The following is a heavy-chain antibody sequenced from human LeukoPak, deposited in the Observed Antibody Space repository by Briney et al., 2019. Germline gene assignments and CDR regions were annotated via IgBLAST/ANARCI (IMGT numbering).Heavy chain of an antibody. J-gene: IGHJ3*02. V-gene: IGHV3-30-3*01. D-gene: IGHD3-10*01. CDR3: ASLAYGSGSYSFGGNRSFTSDAFDS. Sequence: GGSLRLFCSASGFTFSSYAMHWVRQAPGKELEWVAVISYDGSNKYYAHSVKGRFTISRDNSKHTLYLQMNRLRAEDTAVYYSASLAYGSGSYSFGGNRSFTSDAFDSWGQGAMVTASS. CDR2: ISYDGSNK. CDR1: GFTFSSYA.